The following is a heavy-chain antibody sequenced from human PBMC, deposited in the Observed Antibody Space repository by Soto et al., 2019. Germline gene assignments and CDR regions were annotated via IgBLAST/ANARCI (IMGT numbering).Heavy chain of an antibody. D-gene: IGHD2-15*01. CDR2: INTDGLS. Sequence: KASETLSLTCSVSGVSITSYYWSWIRQSAGGGLEWMGRINTDGLSTYSPSFKSRLTMSLDTSKHQVSLRLISVTAADTAVYFCARVPVAVAATEDYYGLDVWGQGTTVTVSS. J-gene: IGHJ6*02. CDR1: GVSITSYY. CDR3: ARVPVAVAATEDYYGLDV. V-gene: IGHV4-4*07.